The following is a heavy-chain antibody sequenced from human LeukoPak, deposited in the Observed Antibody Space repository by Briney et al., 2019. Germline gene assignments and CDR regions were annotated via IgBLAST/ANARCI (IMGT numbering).Heavy chain of an antibody. CDR1: GGSISIYY. V-gene: IGHV4-59*08. Sequence: PSETLSLTCTVSGGSISIYYWSWIRQPPGKGLEWIGYIYYSGSTNFDPSLKSRVTISVDTSKNQFSLKLSSVTAADTAVYYCARHPRRSGSAPFDYWGQGTLVTVSS. CDR3: ARHPRRSGSAPFDY. D-gene: IGHD3-10*01. J-gene: IGHJ4*02. CDR2: IYYSGST.